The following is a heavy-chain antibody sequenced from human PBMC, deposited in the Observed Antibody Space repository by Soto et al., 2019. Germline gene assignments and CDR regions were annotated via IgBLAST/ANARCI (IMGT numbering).Heavy chain of an antibody. J-gene: IGHJ4*02. CDR2: IIPIFGTA. Sequence: QVQLVQSGAEVKKPGSSVKVSCKASGGTFSSYAISWVRQAPGQGLEWIGGIIPIFGTANYAQKFQGRVTITADESTSTAYMELSSLRSEDTAVYYCARGAYSSGWYRGPTDYWGQGTLVTVSS. V-gene: IGHV1-69*01. CDR1: GGTFSSYA. CDR3: ARGAYSSGWYRGPTDY. D-gene: IGHD6-19*01.